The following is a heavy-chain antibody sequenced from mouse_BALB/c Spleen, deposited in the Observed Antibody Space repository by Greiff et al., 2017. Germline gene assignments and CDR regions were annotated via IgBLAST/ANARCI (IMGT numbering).Heavy chain of an antibody. J-gene: IGHJ3*01. D-gene: IGHD3-3*01. Sequence: EVQLVESGGGLVQPGGSRKLSCAASGFTFSSFGMHWVRQAPEKGLEWVAYISSGSSTIYYADTVKGRFTISRDNPKNTLFLQMTSLRSEDTAMYYCARGGQGFAYWGQGTLVTVSA. CDR3: ARGGQGFAY. CDR1: GFTFSSFG. V-gene: IGHV5-17*02. CDR2: ISSGSSTI.